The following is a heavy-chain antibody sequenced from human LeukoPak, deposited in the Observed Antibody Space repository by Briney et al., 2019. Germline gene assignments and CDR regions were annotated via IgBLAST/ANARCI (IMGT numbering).Heavy chain of an antibody. D-gene: IGHD5-18*01. CDR2: IDPSDSET. J-gene: IGHJ4*02. CDR1: GYSFTTYW. Sequence: GESLKISCKASGYSFTTYWIGWVRQMPEKGLEWMGIIDPSDSETRYTPTFQGQVTISADKSLTPAYLQWNSLKASDTAMYYCARQTAMGRSGDYWGQGTLVTVSS. V-gene: IGHV5-51*01. CDR3: ARQTAMGRSGDY.